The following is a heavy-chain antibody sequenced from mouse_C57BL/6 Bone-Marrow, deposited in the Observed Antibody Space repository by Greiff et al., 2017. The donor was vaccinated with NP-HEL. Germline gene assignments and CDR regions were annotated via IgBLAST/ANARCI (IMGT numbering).Heavy chain of an antibody. V-gene: IGHV14-1*01. D-gene: IGHD1-1*01. CDR3: TTRGYYYGSSYYAMDY. Sequence: VQLQQSGAELVRPGASVKLSCTASGFNIKDYYMHWVKQRPEQGLEWIGRIGPEDGDTEYAPKFQGTATMTADSTSNTAFLLLRRLTSEDTAVYYCTTRGYYYGSSYYAMDYWGQGTSVTVSS. CDR1: GFNIKDYY. J-gene: IGHJ4*01. CDR2: IGPEDGDT.